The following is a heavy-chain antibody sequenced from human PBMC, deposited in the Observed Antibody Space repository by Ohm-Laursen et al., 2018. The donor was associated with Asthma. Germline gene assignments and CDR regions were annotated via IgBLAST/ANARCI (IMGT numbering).Heavy chain of an antibody. CDR1: GFTFSSYG. CDR3: AREGYYDSSGYDAFDI. Sequence: SLRLSCTASGFTFSSYGMHWVRQAPGKGLEWVAVISDDGRNKYYADSVKGRFTISRDNSKNTLYLQMNSLRAEDTAVYYCAREGYYDSSGYDAFDIWGQGTMVTVSS. D-gene: IGHD3-22*01. CDR2: ISDDGRNK. J-gene: IGHJ3*02. V-gene: IGHV3-30*03.